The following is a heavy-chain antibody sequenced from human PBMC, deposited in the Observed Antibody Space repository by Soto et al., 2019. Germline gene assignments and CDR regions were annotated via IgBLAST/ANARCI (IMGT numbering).Heavy chain of an antibody. D-gene: IGHD2-2*01. CDR2: IYYSGST. CDR1: GGSISNSGYY. V-gene: IGHV4-61*08. Sequence: SETLSLTCTVSGGSISNSGYYWGWIRQPPGKGLEWIGYIYYSGSTNYNPSLKSRVTISVDTSKNQFSLKLSSVTAADRAVYYCARDLVSAALLGWFAPWGQGTLVTVSS. CDR3: ARDLVSAALLGWFAP. J-gene: IGHJ5*02.